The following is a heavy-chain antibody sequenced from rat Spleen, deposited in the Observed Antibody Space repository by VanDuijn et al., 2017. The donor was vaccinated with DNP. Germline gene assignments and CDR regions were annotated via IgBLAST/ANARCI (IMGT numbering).Heavy chain of an antibody. CDR3: ARLRLEWELRAMDA. CDR2: ISYSGSP. V-gene: IGHV3-1*01. CDR1: GYSITSNY. Sequence: EVQLQESGPGLVKPSQSLSLTCSVTGYSITSNYWGWIRKFPGNKMEWIGHISYSGSPRYNPSLKSRISITRDTSKNQFFLQLDSVTTDDTATYYCARLRLEWELRAMDAWGQGTSVTVSS. J-gene: IGHJ4*01. D-gene: IGHD1-1*01.